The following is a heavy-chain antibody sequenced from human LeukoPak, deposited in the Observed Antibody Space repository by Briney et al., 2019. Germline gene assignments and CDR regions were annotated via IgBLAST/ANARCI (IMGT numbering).Heavy chain of an antibody. D-gene: IGHD2-21*02. CDR3: ARDSVRYCGGDCYPDY. J-gene: IGHJ4*02. CDR2: ISSSGSII. CDR1: GFTFSDYY. Sequence: GGSLRLSCAASGFTFSDYYMSWIRQAPGKGLEWVSSISSSGSIIDYAGSVKGRFTIFRDNAKNSLYLQMNSLRAEDTAVYYCARDSVRYCGGDCYPDYWGQGTLVTVAS. V-gene: IGHV3-11*04.